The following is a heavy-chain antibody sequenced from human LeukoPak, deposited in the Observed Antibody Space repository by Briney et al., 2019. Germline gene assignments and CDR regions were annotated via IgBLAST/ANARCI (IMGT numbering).Heavy chain of an antibody. CDR2: IYYSGST. CDR3: ARDRPLDYGDYGMDV. J-gene: IGHJ6*02. D-gene: IGHD4-17*01. V-gene: IGHV4-30-4*01. CDR1: GGSISSGYYY. Sequence: SQTLSLTCTVSGGSISSGYYYWSWIRQPPGKGLEWIGYIYYSGSTHYNPSLKSRVTISVDTSKNQFSLKLSSVTAADTAVYYCARDRPLDYGDYGMDVWGQGTTVTVSS.